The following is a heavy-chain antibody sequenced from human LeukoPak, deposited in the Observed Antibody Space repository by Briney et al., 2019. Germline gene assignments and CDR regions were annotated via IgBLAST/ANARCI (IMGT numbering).Heavy chain of an antibody. CDR2: ISAYNGNT. D-gene: IGHD4-17*01. CDR3: ARDRDYGVVYGMDV. J-gene: IGHJ6*02. CDR1: GYTFTSYG. Sequence: ASVKVSCRASGYTFTSYGISWVRQAPGQGLEWMGWISAYNGNTNYAQKLQGRVTMTTDASTSTAYMELRSLRSDDTAVYYCARDRDYGVVYGMDVWGQGTTVTVSS. V-gene: IGHV1-18*01.